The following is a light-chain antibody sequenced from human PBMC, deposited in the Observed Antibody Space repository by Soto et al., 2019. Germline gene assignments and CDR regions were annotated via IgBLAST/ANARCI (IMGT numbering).Light chain of an antibody. V-gene: IGKV3-15*01. Sequence: IVLTQSPATLSVSPGYTSTLSGGSNQSVSSNLAWYQQKPGQAPRLLIYGASTRATAIPARFSGSGSGTEFTLNITSLQSEDIAVYYCQQYDTWLVWTFGQGTKVDNK. CDR1: QSVSSN. CDR2: GAS. J-gene: IGKJ1*01. CDR3: QQYDTWLVWT.